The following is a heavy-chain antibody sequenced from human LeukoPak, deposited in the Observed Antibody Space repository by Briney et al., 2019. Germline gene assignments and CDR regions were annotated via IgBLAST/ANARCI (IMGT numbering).Heavy chain of an antibody. D-gene: IGHD6-13*01. CDR1: GFTVSSNY. J-gene: IGHJ3*02. CDR3: ATDSSSWYKADAFDI. V-gene: IGHV3-23*01. CDR2: ISGSGGST. Sequence: GGSLRLSCAASGFTVSSNYMSWVRQAPGKGLEWVSAISGSGGSTYYADSVKGRFTISRDNSKNTLYLQMNSLRAEDTAVYYCATDSSSWYKADAFDIWGQGTMVTVSS.